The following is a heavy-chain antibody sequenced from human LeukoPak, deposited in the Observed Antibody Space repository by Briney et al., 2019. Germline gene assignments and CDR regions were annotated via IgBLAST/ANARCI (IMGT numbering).Heavy chain of an antibody. D-gene: IGHD4-17*01. V-gene: IGHV3-21*01. CDR2: ISSSSSYI. CDR3: ARSGDYGDYFDY. Sequence: GGSLRLSCAASGFTFSSYSMNWVRQAPGKGLEWVSSISSSSSYIYYADSVKGRFTISRDNAKNSLYLQMNSLRAEDTAVYSCARSGDYGDYFDYWGQGTLVTVSS. J-gene: IGHJ4*02. CDR1: GFTFSSYS.